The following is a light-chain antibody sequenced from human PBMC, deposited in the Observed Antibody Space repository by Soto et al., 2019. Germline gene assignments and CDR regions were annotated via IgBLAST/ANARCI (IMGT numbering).Light chain of an antibody. Sequence: DIQMTQSPSTLSASVGDRVTITCRASQRITGWLAWYQQKPGKAPQLLIYDASGLESGVPSRFSGSGSGTEFTLTISSLQPDDFATYYCQHYNSYSEAFGQGTKVDIK. CDR1: QRITGW. CDR2: DAS. V-gene: IGKV1-5*01. CDR3: QHYNSYSEA. J-gene: IGKJ1*01.